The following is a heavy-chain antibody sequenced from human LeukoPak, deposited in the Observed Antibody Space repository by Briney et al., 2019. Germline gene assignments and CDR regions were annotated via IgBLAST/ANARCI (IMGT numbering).Heavy chain of an antibody. D-gene: IGHD3-22*01. V-gene: IGHV1-18*01. Sequence: ASVKVSCKASGYTFTCYGISWVRQAPGQGLERMGWISAYNGNTNYAQKLQGRVTMTTDTSTSTAYMELRSLRSDDTAVYYCARDGVVITTSPFDYWGQGTLVTVSS. CDR2: ISAYNGNT. J-gene: IGHJ4*02. CDR1: GYTFTCYG. CDR3: ARDGVVITTSPFDY.